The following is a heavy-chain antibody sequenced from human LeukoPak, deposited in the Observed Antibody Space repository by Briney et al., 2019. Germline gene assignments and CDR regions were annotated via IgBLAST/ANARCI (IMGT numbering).Heavy chain of an antibody. CDR2: MNPNSGNT. D-gene: IGHD6-13*01. CDR1: GYTFTSYD. J-gene: IGHJ6*02. Sequence: ASVKVSCKASGYTFTSYDINWVRQATGQGLEWMGWMNPNSGNTGYAQKFQGRVTMTRNTSISTAYMELSSLRSEDTAVYYCARGLPRSSWYRSGMDVWGQGTTVTVSS. CDR3: ARGLPRSSWYRSGMDV. V-gene: IGHV1-8*01.